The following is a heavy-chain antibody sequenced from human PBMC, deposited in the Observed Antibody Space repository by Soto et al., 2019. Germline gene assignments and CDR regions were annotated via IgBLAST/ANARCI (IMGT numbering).Heavy chain of an antibody. CDR2: IIPIIGTA. CDR3: AKAAAAGYYYYGMDV. V-gene: IGHV1-69*13. Sequence: VASVKVSCKASGGTFSSYAISWVRQAPGQGLEWMGGIIPIIGTANYAQKFQGRVTITADESTSTAYMELSSLRSEDTAVYYCAKAAAAGYYYYGMDVWGQGTTVTVSS. J-gene: IGHJ6*02. D-gene: IGHD6-13*01. CDR1: GGTFSSYA.